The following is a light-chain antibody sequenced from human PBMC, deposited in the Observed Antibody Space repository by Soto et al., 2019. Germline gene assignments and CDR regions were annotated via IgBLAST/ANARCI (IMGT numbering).Light chain of an antibody. CDR1: QSISRY. CDR3: QQSYGTPRS. Sequence: DIQMTQSPSSLSASEGDRVTLTCRASQSISRYLYWYQQKPGRAPKLLMYGASNLQNGVPSRFSGSGSGTDFTLTISNLQPEDFATYYCQQSYGTPRSFGGGTKVEIK. J-gene: IGKJ4*01. V-gene: IGKV1-39*01. CDR2: GAS.